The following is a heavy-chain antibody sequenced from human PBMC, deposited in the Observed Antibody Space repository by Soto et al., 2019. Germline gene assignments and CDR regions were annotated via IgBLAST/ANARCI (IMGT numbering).Heavy chain of an antibody. V-gene: IGHV3-30-3*01. Sequence: GGSLRLSCAASGFTFSSYAMHWVRQAPGKGLEWVAVISYDGSNKYYADSVKGRFTISRDNSKNTLYLQMNSLRSEDTAVYYCARGGYCSSTSCPGNGMDVWGQGTTVTVS. CDR3: ARGGYCSSTSCPGNGMDV. CDR1: GFTFSSYA. J-gene: IGHJ6*02. D-gene: IGHD2-2*01. CDR2: ISYDGSNK.